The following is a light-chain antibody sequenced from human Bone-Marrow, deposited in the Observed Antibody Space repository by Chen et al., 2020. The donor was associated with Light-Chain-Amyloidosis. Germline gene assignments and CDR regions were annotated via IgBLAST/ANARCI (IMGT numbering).Light chain of an antibody. Sequence: SYVLTQPSSASVAPGQTATIACGGNNIGTTSVQWYQQTPGQAPLLFVYDDSDRPSGIPERLSGSNSGNTATLTISRVEAGDEADYYCQVWDRSSDRPVFGGGTKLTVL. CDR3: QVWDRSSDRPV. J-gene: IGLJ3*02. CDR2: DDS. CDR1: NIGTTS. V-gene: IGLV3-21*02.